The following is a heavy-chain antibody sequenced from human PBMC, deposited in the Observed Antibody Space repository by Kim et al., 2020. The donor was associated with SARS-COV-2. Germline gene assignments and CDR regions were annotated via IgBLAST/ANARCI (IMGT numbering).Heavy chain of an antibody. CDR3: AREEQAVAGPGDY. D-gene: IGHD6-19*01. J-gene: IGHJ4*02. CDR1: GFTFSSYA. Sequence: GGSLRLSCAASGFTFSSYAMHWVRQAPGKGLEWVAVISYDGSNKYYADSVKGRFTISRDNSKNTLYLQMNSLRAEDTAVYYCAREEQAVAGPGDYWGQGTLVTVSS. V-gene: IGHV3-30-3*01. CDR2: ISYDGSNK.